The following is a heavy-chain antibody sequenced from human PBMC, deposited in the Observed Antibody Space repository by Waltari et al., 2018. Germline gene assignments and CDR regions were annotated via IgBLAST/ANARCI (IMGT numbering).Heavy chain of an antibody. CDR2: IDSSATI. D-gene: IGHD3-9*01. V-gene: IGHV4-39*01. CDR1: GDSISSSSFY. J-gene: IGHJ3*01. CDR3: ARSGNYDILTGYSPDAFDV. Sequence: QVQLQESGPGLVKPSETLSLTCSVSGDSISSSSFYWGWIRQPPGKGLEWIGSIDSSATIDYNPSLNRRVTISEDTSKNQGSLRLRSVTAADTAVYYCARSGNYDILTGYSPDAFDVWGQGTMVTVSS.